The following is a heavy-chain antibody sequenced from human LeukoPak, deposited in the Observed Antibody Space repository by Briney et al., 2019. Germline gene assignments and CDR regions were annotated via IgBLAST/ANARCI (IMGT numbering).Heavy chain of an antibody. Sequence: GGSLRLSCAASGFTFSTYAMHWVRQAPGKGLEWVALISYDGSNKYYADSVNGRFTISRDNSKNTLYLQMNSLRAEDTAVYYCAKDLEDDSSGYHFDYWGQGTLVTVSS. V-gene: IGHV3-30-3*01. CDR2: ISYDGSNK. CDR3: AKDLEDDSSGYHFDY. D-gene: IGHD3-22*01. J-gene: IGHJ4*02. CDR1: GFTFSTYA.